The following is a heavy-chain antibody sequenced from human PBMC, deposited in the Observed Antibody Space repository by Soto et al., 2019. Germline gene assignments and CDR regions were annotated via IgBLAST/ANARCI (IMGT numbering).Heavy chain of an antibody. Sequence: ASVKVSCKASGYTFTSYDINWVRQATGQGLEWMGWMNPNSGNTGYAQKFQGRVTMTRNTSISTAYMELSSLRSEDTAVYYCARGAGSHSGSYLTVFDYWGQGTLVTVSS. V-gene: IGHV1-8*01. D-gene: IGHD1-26*01. CDR2: MNPNSGNT. CDR1: GYTFTSYD. CDR3: ARGAGSHSGSYLTVFDY. J-gene: IGHJ4*02.